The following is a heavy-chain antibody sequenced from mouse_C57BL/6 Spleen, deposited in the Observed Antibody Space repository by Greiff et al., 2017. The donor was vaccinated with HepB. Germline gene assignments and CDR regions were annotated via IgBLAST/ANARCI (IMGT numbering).Heavy chain of an antibody. CDR2: ISSGGSYT. CDR1: GFTFSSYG. CDR3: ASQLHYFDY. J-gene: IGHJ2*01. V-gene: IGHV5-6*02. Sequence: DVKLVESGGDLVKPGGSLKLSCAASGFTFSSYGMSWVRQTPDKRLEWVATISSGGSYTYYPDSVKGRFTISRDNAKNTLYLQMSSLKSEDTAMYYCASQLHYFDYWGQGTTLTVSS. D-gene: IGHD4-1*02.